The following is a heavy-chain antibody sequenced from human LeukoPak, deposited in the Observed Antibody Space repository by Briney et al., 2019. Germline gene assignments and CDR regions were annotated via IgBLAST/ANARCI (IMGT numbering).Heavy chain of an antibody. CDR1: GGSISSYY. D-gene: IGHD7-27*01. V-gene: IGHV4-59*01. J-gene: IGHJ4*02. CDR2: IYYSGST. Sequence: RTSETLSLTCTVSGGSISSYYWSWIRQPPGKGLEWIGYIYYSGSTNYNPSLKSRVTISVDTSKNQFSLKLSSVTAADTAVYYCATTGVPFYFDYWGQGTLVTVSS. CDR3: ATTGVPFYFDY.